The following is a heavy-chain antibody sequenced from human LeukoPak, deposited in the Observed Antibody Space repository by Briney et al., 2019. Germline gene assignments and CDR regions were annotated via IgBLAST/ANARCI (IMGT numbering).Heavy chain of an antibody. CDR3: ARGNPYYYDSSGYYLRY. CDR2: INPNSGGT. D-gene: IGHD3-22*01. V-gene: IGHV1-2*02. CDR1: GYTFTGYY. Sequence: ASVKVSCKASGYTFTGYYMHWVRQAPGQGLEWTGWINPNSGGTNYAQKFQGRVTMTRDTSISTAYMELSRLRSDDTAVYYCARGNPYYYDSSGYYLRYWGQGTLVTVSS. J-gene: IGHJ4*02.